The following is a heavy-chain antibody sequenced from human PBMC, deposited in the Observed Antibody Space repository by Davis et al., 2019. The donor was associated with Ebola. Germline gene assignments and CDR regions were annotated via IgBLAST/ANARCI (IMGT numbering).Heavy chain of an antibody. CDR2: IYPGGSDT. CDR3: ARRTVTPHWYFDL. V-gene: IGHV5-51*01. CDR1: GYSFTTYW. Sequence: GESLKISCKGSGYSFTTYWIGWVRQMPGKGLEWMGIIYPGGSDTRYSPSFQGQVTISADKSISTAYLQWSSLKASDTAMYYCARRTVTPHWYFDLWGRGTLVTVSS. D-gene: IGHD4-17*01. J-gene: IGHJ2*01.